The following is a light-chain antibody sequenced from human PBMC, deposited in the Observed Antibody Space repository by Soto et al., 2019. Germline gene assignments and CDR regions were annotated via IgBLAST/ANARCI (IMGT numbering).Light chain of an antibody. CDR1: TGHSSDV. J-gene: IGLJ2*01. V-gene: IGLV4-60*02. Sequence: QAVVTQSSSAAGSLGSSVRLTCTLDTGHSSDVIAWHQQQPGKAPRFLMEVERSGKYKRGSGIPDRFSGSSSGADRYLTISNLQFEDEADYYCEGWDSRSVVFGGGTQLTVL. CDR2: VERSGKY. CDR3: EGWDSRSVV.